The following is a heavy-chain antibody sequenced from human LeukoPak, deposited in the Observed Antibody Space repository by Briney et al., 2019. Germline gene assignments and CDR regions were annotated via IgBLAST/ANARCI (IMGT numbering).Heavy chain of an antibody. CDR2: IYTSGST. V-gene: IGHV4-61*02. CDR3: ARHSSGWIGAFDI. Sequence: TSQTLSLTCTVSGGSISSGSYYWSWIRQPAGKGLEWIGRIYTSGSTNYNPSLKSRVTISVDTSKNQFSLKLSSVTAADTAVYYCARHSSGWIGAFDIWGQGTMVTVSS. CDR1: GGSISSGSYY. D-gene: IGHD6-19*01. J-gene: IGHJ3*02.